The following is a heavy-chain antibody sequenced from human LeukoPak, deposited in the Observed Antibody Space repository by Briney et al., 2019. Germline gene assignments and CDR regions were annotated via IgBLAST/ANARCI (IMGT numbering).Heavy chain of an antibody. J-gene: IGHJ4*02. V-gene: IGHV3-66*01. D-gene: IGHD5-18*01. CDR1: GFTVSSNY. CDR3: ARGDKYSYGLDLYFDY. CDR2: TYSGGNT. Sequence: PGGSLRLSCTASGFTVSSNYMSWVRQAPGKGLEWVSVTYSGGNTDYADSVKGRFTTSRDNSKNTVYLQMNSLRAEDTAVYYCARGDKYSYGLDLYFDYWGQGTLVTVSS.